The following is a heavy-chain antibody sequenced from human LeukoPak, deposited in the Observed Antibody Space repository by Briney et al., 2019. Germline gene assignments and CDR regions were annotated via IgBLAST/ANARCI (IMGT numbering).Heavy chain of an antibody. Sequence: GGSLRLSCAASGFAFSSYWMSWVRQAPGKGLEGVANIKQDGSEKYYVDSVKGRFTISRDNAKNSLYLQMNSLRAEDTAVYYCAREGTRHNWFDPWGQGTLVTVSS. J-gene: IGHJ5*02. CDR2: IKQDGSEK. CDR3: AREGTRHNWFDP. V-gene: IGHV3-7*01. D-gene: IGHD3-10*01. CDR1: GFAFSSYW.